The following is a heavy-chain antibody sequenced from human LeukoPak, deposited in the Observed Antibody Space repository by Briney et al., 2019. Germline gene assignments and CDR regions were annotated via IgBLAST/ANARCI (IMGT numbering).Heavy chain of an antibody. J-gene: IGHJ4*02. CDR2: ISGSGGST. Sequence: GGSLRLSCAASGFTFSSYAMSWVRQAPGKGLEWVSAISGSGGSTYYADSVKGWFTISRDNSKNTLYLQMNSLRAEDTAVYYCAKDVSYGDYGSDHDYWGQGTLVTVSS. CDR1: GFTFSSYA. CDR3: AKDVSYGDYGSDHDY. D-gene: IGHD4-17*01. V-gene: IGHV3-23*01.